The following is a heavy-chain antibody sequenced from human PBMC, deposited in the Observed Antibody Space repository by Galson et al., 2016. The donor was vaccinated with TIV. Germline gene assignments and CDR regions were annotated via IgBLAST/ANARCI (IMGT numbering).Heavy chain of an antibody. D-gene: IGHD1/OR15-1a*01. CDR2: TYYRSKWYN. Sequence: CAISGDSVSSNSAWNWIRQSPSRGLEWLGRTYYRSKWYNDYALSVKSRITINPDTSKNQFSLKLNSMTPEDTAVYSCARDRTLPGYYYNGMDVWGQGTTVTVSS. V-gene: IGHV6-1*01. CDR3: ARDRTLPGYYYNGMDV. J-gene: IGHJ6*02. CDR1: GDSVSSNSA.